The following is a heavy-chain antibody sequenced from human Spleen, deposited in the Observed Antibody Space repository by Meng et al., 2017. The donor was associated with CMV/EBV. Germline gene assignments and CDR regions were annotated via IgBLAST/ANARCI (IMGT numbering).Heavy chain of an antibody. D-gene: IGHD3-9*01. CDR2: IWFDGSIK. CDR1: GFEGSSEG. Sequence: GFEGSSEGKNWGRQAPGKGLEGVAVIWFDGSIKDYADAVKGRFTISRDNPKKILYLQMNSLRVEDTAVYYCAKGLKVRNKTGYYFDYWGQGALVTVSS. CDR3: AKGLKVRNKTGYYFDY. J-gene: IGHJ4*02. V-gene: IGHV3-33*06.